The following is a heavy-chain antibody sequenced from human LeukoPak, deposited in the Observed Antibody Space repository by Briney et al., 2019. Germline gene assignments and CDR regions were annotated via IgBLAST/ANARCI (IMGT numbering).Heavy chain of an antibody. V-gene: IGHV3-21*01. Sequence: GGSLRLSCAASGFTFSSYRMTWVRQAPGKGLEWVSSISSSRSYIYYADSVKGRFTISRDNAKSSLYLQMNSPRAEDTAVYYCARETYYYDSSGYFPMDVWGKGTTVTVSS. J-gene: IGHJ6*03. D-gene: IGHD3-22*01. CDR2: ISSSRSYI. CDR1: GFTFSSYR. CDR3: ARETYYYDSSGYFPMDV.